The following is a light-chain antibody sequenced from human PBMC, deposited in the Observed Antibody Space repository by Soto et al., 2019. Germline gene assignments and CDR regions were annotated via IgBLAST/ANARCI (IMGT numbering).Light chain of an antibody. CDR3: QQYNSYWT. V-gene: IGKV1-5*01. Sequence: DIQMTQSPSTLSASVVDRVTITCLASQSISSWLSWYQQKPGKAPKLLIYDASSLESFVPSRFSGSGSGTEFTLTISSLQPDDFATYYCQQYNSYWTFGQGTKVDIK. CDR2: DAS. CDR1: QSISSW. J-gene: IGKJ1*01.